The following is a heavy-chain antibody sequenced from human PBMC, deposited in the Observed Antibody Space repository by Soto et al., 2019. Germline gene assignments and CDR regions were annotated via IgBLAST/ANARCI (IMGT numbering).Heavy chain of an antibody. J-gene: IGHJ6*02. CDR3: AKDGSGSFYFYYYGMDV. V-gene: IGHV3-23*01. Sequence: GGSLRLSWAASGFTFSRYGMSWVRQAPGKGLEWVSAISGSGGSTYYADSVKGRFTISRDNSKNTLYLQMNSLRAEDTAVYYCAKDGSGSFYFYYYGMDVWGQGTTVTVSS. CDR2: ISGSGGST. D-gene: IGHD3-22*01. CDR1: GFTFSRYG.